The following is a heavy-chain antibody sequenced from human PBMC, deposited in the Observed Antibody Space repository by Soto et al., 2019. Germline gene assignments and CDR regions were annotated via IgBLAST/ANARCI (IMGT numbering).Heavy chain of an antibody. J-gene: IGHJ6*02. CDR2: IGTSGKTI. Sequence: GGSLRLSCAVSGFTFSSYEMNWVRQAPGKGLEWVSYIGTSGKTIYYADSVRGRFTISRDNAKNSLYLQMNSLGAEDTAVYFCARDPAIYSGKFDYGLDVWGRGTTVTVSS. D-gene: IGHD4-4*01. CDR3: ARDPAIYSGKFDYGLDV. CDR1: GFTFSSYE. V-gene: IGHV3-48*03.